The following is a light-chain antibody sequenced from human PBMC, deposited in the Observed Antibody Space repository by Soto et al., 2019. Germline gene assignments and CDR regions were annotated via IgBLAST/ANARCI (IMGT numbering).Light chain of an antibody. J-gene: IGKJ3*01. CDR3: QQYNKWPLS. Sequence: EVVMTQSPVTLSVSPGERATLSCTASQSVNNNVAWYQQKAGHTPRFLIYSASIGATGTPARFSGSGSGSEITLTISSLKSEDLAVYYCQQYNKWPLSFGPGTKVDIK. CDR1: QSVNNN. CDR2: SAS. V-gene: IGKV3-15*01.